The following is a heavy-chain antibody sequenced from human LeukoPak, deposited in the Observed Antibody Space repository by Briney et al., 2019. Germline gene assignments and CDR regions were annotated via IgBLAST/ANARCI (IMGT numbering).Heavy chain of an antibody. V-gene: IGHV3-7*01. J-gene: IGHJ4*02. CDR2: INHNGNVN. CDR3: AGGIWPRSNY. Sequence: GGSLRLSCAASGFTFSSYWMNWARQAPGKGLEWVASINHNGNVNYYVDSLKGRITISRDNAKNSLYLQMSSLRAEDTAVYYCAGGIWPRSNYWGQGTLVTVSS. D-gene: IGHD2-15*01. CDR1: GFTFSSYW.